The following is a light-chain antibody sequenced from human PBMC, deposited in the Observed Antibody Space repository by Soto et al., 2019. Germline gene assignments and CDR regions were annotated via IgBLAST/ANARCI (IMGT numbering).Light chain of an antibody. V-gene: IGKV4-1*01. CDR2: WAS. CDR1: QSVLFSTNNKNF. J-gene: IGKJ2*01. Sequence: DIVMTQSPDSLAVSLGERATVNCKSSQSVLFSTNNKNFLAWYQQKPGQPPKLLLYWASTRESGVPDRFSGSGSGTDFTLTINSLQAEGVALYYCQQYYSPPYTFGQGTKVDIK. CDR3: QQYYSPPYT.